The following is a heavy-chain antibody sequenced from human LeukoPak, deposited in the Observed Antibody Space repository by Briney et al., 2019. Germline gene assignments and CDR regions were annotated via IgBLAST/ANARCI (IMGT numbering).Heavy chain of an antibody. CDR2: IRSGSDVT. CDR3: AKPLGIHAFDF. D-gene: IGHD2-21*01. J-gene: IGHJ3*01. Sequence: GGSLRLSCAASGVILRNYDMTWVRQAPGKGLEWVSTIRSGSDVTYYADSVKGRFTISRDSSKNTVYFQMNSLRAEDTAIYYCAKPLGIHAFDFWGQGTMVTVSP. CDR1: GVILRNYD. V-gene: IGHV3-23*01.